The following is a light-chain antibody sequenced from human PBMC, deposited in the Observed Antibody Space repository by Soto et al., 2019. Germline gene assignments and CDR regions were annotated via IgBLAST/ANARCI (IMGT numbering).Light chain of an antibody. Sequence: EIVLTQSPATLSLSPGERATLSCRASQSVSSYLAWYQQKPGQAPRLLINDASNRATGIPARFSGSGSGTDFTLTISRLEPEDFAVYYCQQRSSWPRTFGQGTKV. CDR2: DAS. J-gene: IGKJ1*01. V-gene: IGKV3-11*01. CDR1: QSVSSY. CDR3: QQRSSWPRT.